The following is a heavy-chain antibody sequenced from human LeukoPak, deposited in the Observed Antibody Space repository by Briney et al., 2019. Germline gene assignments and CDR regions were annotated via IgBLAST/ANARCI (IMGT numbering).Heavy chain of an antibody. J-gene: IGHJ4*02. V-gene: IGHV3-21*01. Sequence: PGGSLRLSCAASGFTFSSYSMNWVRQAPGKGLEWVSSISSSSSYIYYADSVKGRFTISRDNAKNSLYLRMNSLRAEDTAVYYCARTPSAGTCVDYWGQGTLVTVSS. CDR1: GFTFSSYS. CDR2: ISSSSSYI. CDR3: ARTPSAGTCVDY. D-gene: IGHD6-19*01.